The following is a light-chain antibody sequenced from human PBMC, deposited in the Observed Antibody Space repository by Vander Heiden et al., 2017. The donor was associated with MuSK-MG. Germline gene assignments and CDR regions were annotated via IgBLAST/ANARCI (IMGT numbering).Light chain of an antibody. CDR1: KLGDKY. CDR2: QDS. J-gene: IGLJ1*01. V-gene: IGLV3-1*01. CDR3: QAWDSRTGV. Sequence: SYELTQPPSVSVSPGQTASITCSGDKLGDKYACWYQQKPGQSPVLGIYQDSKRPSGIPERFYGSNSGNKANLTISGTQAMDEADDYCQAWDSRTGVFGTGTKVTVL.